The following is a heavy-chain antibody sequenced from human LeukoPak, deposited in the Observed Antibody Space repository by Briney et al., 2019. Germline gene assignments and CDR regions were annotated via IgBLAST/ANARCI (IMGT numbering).Heavy chain of an antibody. Sequence: GGSLRLSCAASGFTFSSYGMSWVRQAPGKGLEWVSAITGSGGTTYYADSVRGRFTVSRDNSKNTLFLQLNSLGAEDTAVYYCAKEGRVWFGELYLDYWGQGTLVTVSS. J-gene: IGHJ4*02. V-gene: IGHV3-23*01. CDR2: ITGSGGTT. CDR1: GFTFSSYG. D-gene: IGHD3-10*01. CDR3: AKEGRVWFGELYLDY.